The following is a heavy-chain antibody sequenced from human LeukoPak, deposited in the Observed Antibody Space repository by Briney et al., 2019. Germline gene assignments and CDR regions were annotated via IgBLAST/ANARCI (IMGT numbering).Heavy chain of an antibody. CDR3: ARDPGPVFGERLLQCYYYAIDV. Sequence: GASVKVTCKPSGYTFTSYGISRVRQSPGQGLVWMGWISAYNGNTNYAQKLQGRVTMTTDTSTSTAYMELRSLRSDDTAVYYCARDPGPVFGERLLQCYYYAIDVWGQGTTVTVSS. D-gene: IGHD3-3*01. CDR1: GYTFTSYG. J-gene: IGHJ6*02. CDR2: ISAYNGNT. V-gene: IGHV1-18*01.